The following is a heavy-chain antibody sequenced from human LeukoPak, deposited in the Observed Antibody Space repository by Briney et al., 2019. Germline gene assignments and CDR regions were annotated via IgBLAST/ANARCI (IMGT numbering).Heavy chain of an antibody. CDR1: GGSFSGYY. CDR2: ISHSGST. V-gene: IGHV4-34*01. Sequence: PSETLSLTCAVYGGSFSGYYWSWIRQPPGKGLEWIGEISHSGSTNYNPSLKSRVTISVDTSKNQFSLKLSSVTAADTAVYYCARGGMAPGYCTNGVCSLYGMDVWGQGTTVTVSS. D-gene: IGHD2-8*01. J-gene: IGHJ6*02. CDR3: ARGGMAPGYCTNGVCSLYGMDV.